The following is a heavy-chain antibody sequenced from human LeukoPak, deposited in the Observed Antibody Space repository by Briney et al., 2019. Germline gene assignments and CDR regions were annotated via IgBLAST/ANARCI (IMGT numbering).Heavy chain of an antibody. D-gene: IGHD2-21*02. CDR1: GFTFSSYA. CDR2: ISGSGGST. CDR3: ATNARSPYCGGDCYYFDY. V-gene: IGHV3-23*01. Sequence: GGSLGLSCAASGFTFSSYAMSWVRQAPGKGLEWVSAISGSGGSTYYADSVKGRFTISRDNSKNTLYLQMNSLRAEDTAVYYCATNARSPYCGGDCYYFDYWSQGTLVTVSS. J-gene: IGHJ4*02.